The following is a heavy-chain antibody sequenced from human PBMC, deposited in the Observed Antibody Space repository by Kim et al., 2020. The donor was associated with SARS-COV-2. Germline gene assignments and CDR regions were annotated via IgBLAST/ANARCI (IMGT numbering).Heavy chain of an antibody. CDR2: IIGSGTTK. V-gene: IGHV3-48*03. J-gene: IGHJ4*02. D-gene: IGHD4-4*01. CDR1: GFTFSSYE. Sequence: GGSLRLSCAASGFTFSSYEMNWVRQAPGKGLEWVSYIIGSGTTKYYADSVRGRFTISRDKDKNSLYLKMNSLRAEDTAVYYCARGPNYSPFDYWGQGTLVTVSS. CDR3: ARGPNYSPFDY.